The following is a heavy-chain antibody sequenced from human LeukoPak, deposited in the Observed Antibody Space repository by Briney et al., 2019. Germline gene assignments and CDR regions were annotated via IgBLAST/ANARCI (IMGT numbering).Heavy chain of an antibody. CDR1: GFTVSSNY. D-gene: IGHD3-22*01. CDR2: IYSGGTT. V-gene: IGHV3-53*01. Sequence: EGSLRLSCAASGFTVSSNYMSWVRQAPGKGLEWVSVIYSGGTTYYADSVKGRFTISRDNSKNTLYLQMNSLRVEDTAVYYCARDAIDYYDSSGYPAPHAFDIWGQGTMVTVSS. CDR3: ARDAIDYYDSSGYPAPHAFDI. J-gene: IGHJ3*02.